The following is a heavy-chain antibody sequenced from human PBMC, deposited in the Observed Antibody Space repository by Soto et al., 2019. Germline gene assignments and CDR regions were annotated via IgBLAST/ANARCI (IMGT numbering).Heavy chain of an antibody. V-gene: IGHV1-69*02. D-gene: IGHD1-26*01. CDR2: VNPILSMS. CDR3: AKPLMDGSLFV. CDR1: GGTFSFYS. Sequence: SVKVSCKASGGTFSFYSINWVRQAPGLGLEWMGRVNPILSMSNYAQRFQGRVTMTGDTSTNTFYLELTSLRSEDTAMYYCAKPLMDGSLFVWSQGTLVTVSS. J-gene: IGHJ4*02.